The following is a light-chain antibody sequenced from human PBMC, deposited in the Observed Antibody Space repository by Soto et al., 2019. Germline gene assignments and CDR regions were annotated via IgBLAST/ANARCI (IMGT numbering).Light chain of an antibody. CDR3: QQYDNYPLT. CDR1: QRISSW. V-gene: IGKV1-5*01. Sequence: IQMTQSPSSVSASVGDRVILTCRASQRISSWLAWYHQRPGKAPKLLIYATSTLETGVPSRFSGSGSGRDFTLTISSLQPDDFATYYCQQYDNYPLTFGGGTKVDIK. CDR2: ATS. J-gene: IGKJ4*01.